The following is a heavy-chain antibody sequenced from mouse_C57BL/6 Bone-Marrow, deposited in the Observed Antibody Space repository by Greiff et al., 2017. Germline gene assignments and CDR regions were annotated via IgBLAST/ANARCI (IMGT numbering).Heavy chain of an antibody. CDR1: GFTFSSYG. D-gene: IGHD2-2*01. V-gene: IGHV5-6*01. CDR2: ISSGGSYT. CDR3: ARHLLWLRRGFAY. Sequence: EVQLVESGGDLVKPGGSLKLSCAASGFTFSSYGMSWVRQTPDKRLEWVATISSGGSYTYYPDSVKGRFTISRDNAKNTLYLQMSSLKSEDTAMYYCARHLLWLRRGFAYWGQGTLVTVSA. J-gene: IGHJ3*01.